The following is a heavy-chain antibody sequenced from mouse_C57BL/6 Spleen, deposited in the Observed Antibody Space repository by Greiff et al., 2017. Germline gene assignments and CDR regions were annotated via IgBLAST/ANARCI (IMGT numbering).Heavy chain of an antibody. CDR2: IDPSDSYT. Sequence: QVQLQQPGAELVRPGTSVKLSCKASGYTFTSYWMHWVKQRPGQGLEWIGVIDPSDSYTNYNQKFKGKATLTVDTSSSTAYMQLSSLTSEDSAVYYCARRHDLWYFDVWGTGTTVTVSS. D-gene: IGHD2-3*01. J-gene: IGHJ1*03. V-gene: IGHV1-59*01. CDR3: ARRHDLWYFDV. CDR1: GYTFTSYW.